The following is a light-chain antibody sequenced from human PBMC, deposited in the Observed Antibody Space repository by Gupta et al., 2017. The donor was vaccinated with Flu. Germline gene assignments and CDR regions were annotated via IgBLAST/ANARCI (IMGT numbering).Light chain of an antibody. V-gene: IGLV2-18*02. J-gene: IGLJ1*01. Sequence: SGSPGQSVTISCTGTGSDVGTYNRVSWYRQPPGTAPKLIIYEVSNRPSGVPDRFSGSKSGNTASLTISGLQGEDEADYYCSSYTTSDTFVFGTGTKVTVL. CDR2: EVS. CDR3: SSYTTSDTFV. CDR1: GSDVGTYNR.